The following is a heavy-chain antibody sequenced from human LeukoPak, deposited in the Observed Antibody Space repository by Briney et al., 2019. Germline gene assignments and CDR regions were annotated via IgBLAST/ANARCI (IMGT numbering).Heavy chain of an antibody. CDR1: GGSISSSSYY. CDR3: ARLYCSGGNCYGAFDI. D-gene: IGHD2-15*01. Sequence: SDTLSLTCTVSGGSISSSSYYWGWIRQPPGKGLEWIGSIYYSGSTYYNPSLKSRLTISVDTSKNQFSLKLSSVTAADTAVYYCARLYCSGGNCYGAFDIWGQGTMVTVSS. V-gene: IGHV4-39*01. J-gene: IGHJ3*02. CDR2: IYYSGST.